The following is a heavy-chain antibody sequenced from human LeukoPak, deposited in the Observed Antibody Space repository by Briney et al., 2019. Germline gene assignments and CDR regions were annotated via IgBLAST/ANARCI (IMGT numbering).Heavy chain of an antibody. D-gene: IGHD6-13*01. CDR2: MNPNSGNT. Sequence: ASVKVSCKASVYTFTSYDINWMRQATGQGHELMGWMNPNSGNTGYAHKFQGRVTMTRNTSISTGYMELSSLRSEDTAVYYCARVGTRYEGYLVYWGQGTLVTVSS. CDR1: VYTFTSYD. CDR3: ARVGTRYEGYLVY. J-gene: IGHJ4*02. V-gene: IGHV1-8*01.